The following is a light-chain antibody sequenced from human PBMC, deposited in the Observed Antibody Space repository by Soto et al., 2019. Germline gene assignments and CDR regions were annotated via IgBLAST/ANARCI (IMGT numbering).Light chain of an antibody. CDR2: DAS. J-gene: IGKJ4*01. Sequence: EIVLTQSPATLSLSPGERATLSCRASQSVSSYLAWYQQKPGQAPRLLIYDASNRATGIPARFSGSGSGTDFTLTISSLEPEDFAVYYCQQRSNWAPALTFGGGTQVEIK. CDR3: QQRSNWAPALT. V-gene: IGKV3-11*01. CDR1: QSVSSY.